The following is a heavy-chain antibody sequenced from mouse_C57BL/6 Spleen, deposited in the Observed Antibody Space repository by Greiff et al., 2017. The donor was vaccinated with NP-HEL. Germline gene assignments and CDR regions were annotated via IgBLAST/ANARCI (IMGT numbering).Heavy chain of an antibody. CDR2: ILPGSGST. Sequence: VKLQQSGAELMKPGASVKLSCKATGYTFTGYWIEWVKQRPGHGLEWIGEILPGSGSTNYNEKFKGKATFTADTSSNTAYMQLSSLTTEDSAIYYCARTDDYDGEVYYYAMDYWGQGTSVTVSS. CDR3: ARTDDYDGEVYYYAMDY. J-gene: IGHJ4*01. D-gene: IGHD2-4*01. CDR1: GYTFTGYW. V-gene: IGHV1-9*01.